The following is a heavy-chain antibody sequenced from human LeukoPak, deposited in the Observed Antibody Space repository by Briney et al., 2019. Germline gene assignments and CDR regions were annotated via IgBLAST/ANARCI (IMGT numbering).Heavy chain of an antibody. CDR2: IWYDGSNK. D-gene: IGHD6-19*01. CDR1: GFTFSSYG. V-gene: IGHV3-33*01. Sequence: GGSLRLSCAAFGFTFSSYGMHWVRQPPGKGLEWVAVIWYDGSNKYYADSVKGRFTISRDNSKNTLYLQMNSLRAEDTAVYYCARGRGSGPYYFDYWGQGTLVTVSS. J-gene: IGHJ4*02. CDR3: ARGRGSGPYYFDY.